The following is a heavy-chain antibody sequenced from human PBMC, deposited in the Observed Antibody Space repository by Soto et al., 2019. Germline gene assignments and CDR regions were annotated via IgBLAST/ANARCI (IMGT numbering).Heavy chain of an antibody. Sequence: QMQLVQSGPEVKKPGTSVKVSCKASGFTFTSSAVQWVRQARGQRLEWIGWIVVGSGNTNYAQKFQERVTITRDMXTXXAYMELSSLRSEDTAVYYCAAELITMIVGAPAFDIWGQGTMVTVSS. CDR3: AAELITMIVGAPAFDI. V-gene: IGHV1-58*01. CDR1: GFTFTSSA. D-gene: IGHD3-22*01. J-gene: IGHJ3*02. CDR2: IVVGSGNT.